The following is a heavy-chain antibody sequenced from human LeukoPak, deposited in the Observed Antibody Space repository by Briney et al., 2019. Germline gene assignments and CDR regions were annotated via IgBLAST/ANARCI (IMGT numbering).Heavy chain of an antibody. D-gene: IGHD3-22*01. J-gene: IGHJ4*02. V-gene: IGHV1-2*02. CDR1: GYSFTGYY. CDR2: INPNSGGT. CDR3: ARGSLNYYDSSGYYGGY. Sequence: ASVKVSCKASGYSFTGYYMHWVRQAPGQGLEWMGWINPNSGGTNYAQKSQGRVTMTRDTSISTAYMELSRLRSDDTAVYYCARGSLNYYDSSGYYGGYWGQGTLVTVSS.